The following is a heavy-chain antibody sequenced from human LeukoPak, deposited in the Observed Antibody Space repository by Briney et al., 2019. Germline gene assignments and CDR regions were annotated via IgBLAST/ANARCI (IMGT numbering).Heavy chain of an antibody. CDR2: ISSGGTYE. J-gene: IGHJ4*02. CDR3: ARDSTYYYDSGSSGPHYFDN. Sequence: SGKSLRLSCAASGFTFRNYAMHWVRQAPVKGLECVSLISSGGTYEYYADSVKGRFTISRDNSKNTLYLQLNSLRAEDTAVYYCARDSTYYYDSGSSGPHYFDNWGQGTLVTVSS. D-gene: IGHD3-10*01. V-gene: IGHV3-30*01. CDR1: GFTFRNYA.